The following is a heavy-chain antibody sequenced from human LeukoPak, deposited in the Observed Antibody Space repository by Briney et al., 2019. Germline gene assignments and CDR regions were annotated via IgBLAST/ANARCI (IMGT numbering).Heavy chain of an antibody. CDR2: ISGSGGST. V-gene: IGHV3-23*01. CDR3: AKDQTPYGSGSYSPIDY. CDR1: GFTFSSYA. J-gene: IGHJ4*02. Sequence: GGSLRLSCAASGFTFSSYAMSWVRQAPGKGLEWVSAISGSGGSTYYADSVKGRFTISRDNSKNTLYLQMNSLRAEDTAVYYCAKDQTPYGSGSYSPIDYWGQGTLVTVSS. D-gene: IGHD3-10*01.